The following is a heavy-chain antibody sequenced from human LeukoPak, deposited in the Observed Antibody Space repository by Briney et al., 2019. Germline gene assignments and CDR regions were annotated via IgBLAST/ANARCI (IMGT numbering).Heavy chain of an antibody. CDR3: ARHGSGCFDY. CDR1: GFTFSSYA. V-gene: IGHV3-23*01. CDR2: ISTNGGDT. D-gene: IGHD6-19*01. J-gene: IGHJ4*02. Sequence: GGSLRLSCAASGFTFSSYAMSWVRQAPGKGLEWVSLISTNGGDTYYADSVKGRFTISRDNSRNTLFLQMNSLRVDDTAIYYCARHGSGCFDYWGQGTLVTVSS.